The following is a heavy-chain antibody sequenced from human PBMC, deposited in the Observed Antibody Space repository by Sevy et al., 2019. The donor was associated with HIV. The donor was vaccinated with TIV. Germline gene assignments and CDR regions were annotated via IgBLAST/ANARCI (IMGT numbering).Heavy chain of an antibody. V-gene: IGHV3-11*06. J-gene: IGHJ4*02. CDR3: ARDRGYCRGGSCYSSRYFDY. Sequence: GGSLRLSCAASGFTFSDYYMSWIRQAPGKGLEWVSYISSSSSYTNHADSVKGRFTISRDNAKNSLYLQMNSLRAEGTAVYYCARDRGYCRGGSCYSSRYFDYWGQGTLVTVSS. CDR2: ISSSSSYT. CDR1: GFTFSDYY. D-gene: IGHD2-15*01.